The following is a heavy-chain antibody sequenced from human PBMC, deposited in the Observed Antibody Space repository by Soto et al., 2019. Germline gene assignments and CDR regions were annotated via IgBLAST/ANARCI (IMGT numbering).Heavy chain of an antibody. Sequence: QVHLVQSGAEVKKPGASVKVSCKASGYTFTSYGITWVRQAPGQGLEWMGWISAHNGNTDYAQKLQGRVIVTRDTSTRTDYMELRSLISDDTAVYYCARGRYGDYWGQGALVTVSS. J-gene: IGHJ4*02. CDR2: ISAHNGNT. CDR3: ARGRYGDY. D-gene: IGHD1-1*01. CDR1: GYTFTSYG. V-gene: IGHV1-18*01.